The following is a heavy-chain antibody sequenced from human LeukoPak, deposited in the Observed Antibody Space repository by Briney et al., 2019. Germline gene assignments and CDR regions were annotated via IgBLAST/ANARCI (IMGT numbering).Heavy chain of an antibody. V-gene: IGHV3-30-3*01. D-gene: IGHD4-11*01. Sequence: GGSLRLSCAASGFTFSTYAMHWVRQAPGEGLEWVAVISFGGNSKYYADSVKGRFIISRDNPKNTLDLQMNSLRPEDTAVYYCARDLFSNDYNYWGQGTLVTVSS. CDR1: GFTFSTYA. CDR2: ISFGGNSK. CDR3: ARDLFSNDYNY. J-gene: IGHJ4*02.